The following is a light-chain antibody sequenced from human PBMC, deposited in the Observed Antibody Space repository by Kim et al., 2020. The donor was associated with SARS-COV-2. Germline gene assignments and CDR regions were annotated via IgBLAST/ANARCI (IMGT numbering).Light chain of an antibody. Sequence: ELTQPPSASGTPGQRVTISCSGSSSNIETNYVYWYQQLPRTAPKLLIYRNNQRPSGVPDRFSGSKSGTSASLAISGLRSEDEADYYCAAWDDSLSGVVFGGGTQLTVL. CDR1: SSNIETNY. CDR3: AAWDDSLSGVV. J-gene: IGLJ2*01. V-gene: IGLV1-47*01. CDR2: RNN.